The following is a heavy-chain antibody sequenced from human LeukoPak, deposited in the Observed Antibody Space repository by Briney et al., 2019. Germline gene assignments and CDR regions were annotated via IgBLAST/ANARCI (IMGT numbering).Heavy chain of an antibody. D-gene: IGHD5-18*01. V-gene: IGHV3-7*05. CDR3: ARGGYTYHY. CDR1: GFTFSSYW. J-gene: IGHJ4*02. Sequence: GGSLRLSCAATGFTFSSYWMSWVRQAPGKGLEWVANMKEDGSQKYYVDSVKGRFTTSRDNAKNSLYLQMNSLRAEDMAVYYCARGGYTYHYWGQGTLVTVSS. CDR2: MKEDGSQK.